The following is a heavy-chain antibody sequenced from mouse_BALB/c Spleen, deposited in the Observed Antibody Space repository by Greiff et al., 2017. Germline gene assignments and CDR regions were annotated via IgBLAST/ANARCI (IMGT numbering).Heavy chain of an antibody. D-gene: IGHD1-1*01. CDR2: INSNGGST. Sequence: EVMLVESGGGLVQPGGSLKLSCAASGFTFSSYGMSWVRQTPDKRLELVATINSNGGSTYYPDSVKGRFTISRDNAKNTLYLQMSSLKSEDTAMYYCARDTPHYYGSSYEYFDVWGAGTTVTVSS. J-gene: IGHJ1*01. V-gene: IGHV5-6-3*01. CDR3: ARDTPHYYGSSYEYFDV. CDR1: GFTFSSYG.